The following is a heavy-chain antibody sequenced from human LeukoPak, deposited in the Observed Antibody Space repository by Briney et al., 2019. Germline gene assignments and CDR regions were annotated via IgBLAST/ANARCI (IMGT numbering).Heavy chain of an antibody. D-gene: IGHD4-11*01. CDR1: GFTFSNYA. CDR2: IRGSGDGT. CDR3: AKGPTLITTRGDH. J-gene: IGHJ5*02. Sequence: GGSLRLSCAASGFTFSNYAMGWVRQAPGKGLEWISGIRGSGDGTYYTDSVRGRFTSFRDNSKSTLYLQMNSLRVEDTAVYYCAKGPTLITTRGDHWGQGTLVTVSS. V-gene: IGHV3-23*01.